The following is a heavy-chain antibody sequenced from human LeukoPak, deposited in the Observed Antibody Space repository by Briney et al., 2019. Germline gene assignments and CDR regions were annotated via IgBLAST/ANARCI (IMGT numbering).Heavy chain of an antibody. Sequence: SETLSLACTVSGGSISSSSYSWGWIRQPPGKGLEWIGSIYYSGSTYYNPSLKSRVTISVDTSKNQFSLKLSSVTAADTAVYYCARGGIAAAGLYYFDYWGQGTLVTVSS. V-gene: IGHV4-39*01. J-gene: IGHJ4*02. CDR1: GGSISSSSYS. CDR3: ARGGIAAAGLYYFDY. CDR2: IYYSGST. D-gene: IGHD6-13*01.